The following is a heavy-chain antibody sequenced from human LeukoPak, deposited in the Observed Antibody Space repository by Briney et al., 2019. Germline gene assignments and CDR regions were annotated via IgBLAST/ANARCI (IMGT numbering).Heavy chain of an antibody. V-gene: IGHV4-61*01. CDR3: ARSGGAWYSGSYEGWFDP. CDR1: VGSVSSGSYY. D-gene: IGHD1-26*01. J-gene: IGHJ5*02. Sequence: PSESLSLTCTVSVGSVSSGSYYWSWIRRPPGMGLEWIGYIYYSGSTNYNPSLKSRVTISVDTSKNQFSLKLSSVTAADTAVYYCARSGGAWYSGSYEGWFDPWGQGTLVTVSS. CDR2: IYYSGST.